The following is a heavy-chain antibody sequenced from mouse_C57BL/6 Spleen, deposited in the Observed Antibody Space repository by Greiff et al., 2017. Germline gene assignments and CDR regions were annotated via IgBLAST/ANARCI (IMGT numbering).Heavy chain of an antibody. J-gene: IGHJ4*01. V-gene: IGHV5-4*03. D-gene: IGHD2-2*01. CDR3: ARGYGYDVLYSMDY. CDR2: ISDGGSCT. Sequence: EVKLMESGGGLVKPGGSLKLSCAASGFTFSSYAMSWVRPTPEKRLEWVATISDGGSCTYYPDNVNGRFTISRDNSNTNPFLPMSQLKSEDTALYYCARGYGYDVLYSMDYWGQGTSVTVSS. CDR1: GFTFSSYA.